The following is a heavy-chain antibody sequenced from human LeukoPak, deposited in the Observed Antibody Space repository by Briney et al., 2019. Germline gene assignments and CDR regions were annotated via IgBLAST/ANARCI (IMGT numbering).Heavy chain of an antibody. CDR2: ISSSGNYI. CDR3: ARERLGNCNDGSCPDALDI. D-gene: IGHD2-15*01. V-gene: IGHV3-21*01. CDR1: GFTFSGYG. Sequence: PGGSLRLSCAASGFTFSGYGMNWVRQAPGKGLEWVSSISSSGNYIYYADSVKGRFTISRDNSKNTLYLQMNSLRDEDTAVYFCARERLGNCNDGSCPDALDIWGQGTMVTISS. J-gene: IGHJ3*02.